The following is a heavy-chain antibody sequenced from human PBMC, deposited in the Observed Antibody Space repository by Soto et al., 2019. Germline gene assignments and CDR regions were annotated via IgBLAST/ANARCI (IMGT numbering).Heavy chain of an antibody. Sequence: DVQLLESGGGLVQPGGSLRLSCAASGFTFSTYAMSWVPQAPGKGLEWVSVISASGGSTFYADSVKGRFTVSRDNSRNTLYLQVISLRVEDTAVYYCAKDLRTSTNYNYGMDVWGQGTTVTVSS. CDR1: GFTFSTYA. CDR3: AKDLRTSTNYNYGMDV. V-gene: IGHV3-23*01. J-gene: IGHJ6*02. CDR2: ISASGGST.